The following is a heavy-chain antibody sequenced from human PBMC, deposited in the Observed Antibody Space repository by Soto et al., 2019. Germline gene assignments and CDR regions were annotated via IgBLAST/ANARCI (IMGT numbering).Heavy chain of an antibody. J-gene: IGHJ2*01. D-gene: IGHD3-16*01. CDR1: GFTFSSYG. Sequence: QVQLVESGGGVVEPGRSLRLSCVASGFTFSSYGMHWVRQAPGKGLEWVTVISYDGNYKYYTNSVKGRFTISRDDSQNTVFLQMNSLRAEDTALYYCAKFSKTVLGGQEWYLDLWGRGTLVTVSS. CDR2: ISYDGNYK. CDR3: AKFSKTVLGGQEWYLDL. V-gene: IGHV3-30*18.